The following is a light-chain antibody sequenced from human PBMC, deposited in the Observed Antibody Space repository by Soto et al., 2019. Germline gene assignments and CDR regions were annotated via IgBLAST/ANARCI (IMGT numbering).Light chain of an antibody. CDR1: QVISNY. V-gene: IGKV1-27*01. CDR2: AAS. J-gene: IGKJ1*01. Sequence: DIQMTQSPSSLSASVVDRVTITCLASQVISNYLAWYQQKPEKVPKLLIYAASTLQSGVPSRFSGSGSGTDFTLTITSLQPEDVATYYCQKYNSAPWTFGQGTKVDIK. CDR3: QKYNSAPWT.